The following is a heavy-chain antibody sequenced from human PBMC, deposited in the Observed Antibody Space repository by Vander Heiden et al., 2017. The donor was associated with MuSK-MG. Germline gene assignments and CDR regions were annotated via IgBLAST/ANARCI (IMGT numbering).Heavy chain of an antibody. CDR3: ARETWRQLWPHMDV. CDR2: ISSSGSTI. CDR1: GFTFSSYE. D-gene: IGHD5-18*01. V-gene: IGHV3-48*03. Sequence: QPGGSLRLSCAASGFTFSSYEMNWVRQAPGKGLEWVSYISSSGSTIYYADSVKGRFTISRDNAKNSLYLQMNSLRAEDTAVYYCARETWRQLWPHMDVWGKGTTVTVSS. J-gene: IGHJ6*03.